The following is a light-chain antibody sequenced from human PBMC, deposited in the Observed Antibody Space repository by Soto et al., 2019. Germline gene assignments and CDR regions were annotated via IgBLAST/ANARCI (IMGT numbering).Light chain of an antibody. CDR3: QSYDSSNYVV. CDR2: EDN. V-gene: IGLV6-57*04. CDR1: SGSIASNY. Sequence: KFMLTQPHSVSESPGKTVTISCTRSSGSIASNYVQWYQQRPGSAPTTVIYEDNQRPSGVPDRFSGSIDSSSNSASLTISGLKTEDEADYYCQSYDSSNYVVFGGGTQLTVL. J-gene: IGLJ2*01.